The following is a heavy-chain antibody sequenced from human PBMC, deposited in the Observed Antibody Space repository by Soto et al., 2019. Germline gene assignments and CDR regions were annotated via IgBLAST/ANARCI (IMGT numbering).Heavy chain of an antibody. CDR3: AKEGPITNWYFDY. Sequence: QVQLVESGGGVVQPGRSLRLSCAASGFTFSNYGMHWVRQAPGKGLEWVIVISYDGNVAYYADSVKGRFTISRDNSKNTLYLQMNSLRTEDTAMYYCAKEGPITNWYFDYWGQGILVPVSS. CDR2: ISYDGNVA. CDR1: GFTFSNYG. V-gene: IGHV3-30*18. D-gene: IGHD1-1*01. J-gene: IGHJ4*02.